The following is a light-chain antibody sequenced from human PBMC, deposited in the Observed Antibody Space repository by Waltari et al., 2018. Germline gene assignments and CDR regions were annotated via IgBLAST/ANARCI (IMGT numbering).Light chain of an antibody. V-gene: IGKV3-11*01. Sequence: EIVLTQSPATLSLSPGERATLSCRAGQGVGNYLAWYQQRPGQAPRLLIYAASNRATGIPARFSGSGSGTDFTLTISSLEPEDFAVYYCQQRSNWPITFGQGTRLEIK. CDR1: QGVGNY. CDR3: QQRSNWPIT. CDR2: AAS. J-gene: IGKJ5*01.